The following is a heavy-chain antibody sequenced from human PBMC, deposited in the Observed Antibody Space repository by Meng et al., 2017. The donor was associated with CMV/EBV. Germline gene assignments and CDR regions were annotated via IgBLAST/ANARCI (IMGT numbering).Heavy chain of an antibody. Sequence: GSLRLSCTVSGGSIRSKSYYWGWIRQPPGKGLEWIGSTYYSGSTYYNPSLKSRVTISVDTSKNQFSLKLSSVTAADTAVYYCAREGSFDGEFSHYYYGMDVWGQGTTVTVSS. J-gene: IGHJ6*02. CDR3: AREGSFDGEFSHYYYGMDV. CDR2: TYYSGST. V-gene: IGHV4-39*07. CDR1: GGSIRSKSYY. D-gene: IGHD3-10*01.